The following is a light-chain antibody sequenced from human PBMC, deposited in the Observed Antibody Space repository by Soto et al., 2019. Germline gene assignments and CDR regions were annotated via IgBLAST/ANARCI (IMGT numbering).Light chain of an antibody. Sequence: SGLTQPSAVSGSLGQSVTISCTGTSSDVGGDNYVSWYQEQPGKAPSLMVYDVGKRSSGVPDRFSCSKFVNTASLTISALQAEDEADYSCCSYAGSYSYVFGTGTKVTVL. J-gene: IGLJ1*01. CDR3: CSYAGSYSYV. CDR2: DVG. V-gene: IGLV2-11*01. CDR1: SSDVGGDNY.